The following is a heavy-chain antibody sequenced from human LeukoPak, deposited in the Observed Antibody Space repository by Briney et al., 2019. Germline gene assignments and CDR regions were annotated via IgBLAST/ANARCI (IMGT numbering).Heavy chain of an antibody. V-gene: IGHV4-59*12. D-gene: IGHD5-12*01. CDR3: ARDEATGIYY. CDR2: INHSGST. Sequence: SETLSLTCTVSGGSISSYYWSWIRQPPGKGLEWIGEINHSGSTNYNPSLKSRVTISVDTSKNQFSLKLSSVTAADTAVYYCARDEATGIYYWGQGTLVTVSS. CDR1: GGSISSYY. J-gene: IGHJ4*02.